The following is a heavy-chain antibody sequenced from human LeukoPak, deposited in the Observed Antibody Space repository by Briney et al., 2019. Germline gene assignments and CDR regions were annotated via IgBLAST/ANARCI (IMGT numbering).Heavy chain of an antibody. Sequence: GGSLRLSCAASRFSFSSYAMTWVRQAPGKGLEWVSILYSGADTYYADSVKGRFIVSRDSSKNMLFLHMNALRPEDTAVYYCARIGDHFHWYLDLWGRGTLVTVSS. J-gene: IGHJ2*01. D-gene: IGHD3-3*02. CDR2: LYSGADT. CDR1: RFSFSSYA. V-gene: IGHV3-53*01. CDR3: ARIGDHFHWYLDL.